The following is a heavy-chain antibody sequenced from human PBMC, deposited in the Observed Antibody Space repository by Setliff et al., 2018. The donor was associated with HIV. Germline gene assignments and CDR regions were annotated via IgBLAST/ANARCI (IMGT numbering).Heavy chain of an antibody. D-gene: IGHD6-19*01. V-gene: IGHV1-18*01. Sequence: ALVKVSCKASGSTFTTFGISWVRQAPGQGLEWMGWISAYKGHTNYAQKFQGRVTMTTDITTSTAYMELRCLRSDDSAVYYGARLGSGWSNSYYYAMDGWGQGTTVTVSS. CDR3: ARLGSGWSNSYYYAMDG. CDR1: GSTFTTFG. J-gene: IGHJ6*01. CDR2: ISAYKGHT.